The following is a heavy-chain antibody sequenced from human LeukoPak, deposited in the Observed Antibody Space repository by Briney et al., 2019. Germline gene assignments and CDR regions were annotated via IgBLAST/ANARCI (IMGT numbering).Heavy chain of an antibody. D-gene: IGHD3-16*01. V-gene: IGHV3-33*01. CDR1: GFTFSNYG. Sequence: PGRSMRLSCAASGFTFSNYGMHWVRQAPGKGLEWVAVIWYDGSKQNYGNSVKGRFIISRDNSKNTLYLQMNSLRAEDTAVYYCARDSIYDGAFDIWAQGTVVTVSS. CDR3: ARDSIYDGAFDI. CDR2: IWYDGSKQ. J-gene: IGHJ3*02.